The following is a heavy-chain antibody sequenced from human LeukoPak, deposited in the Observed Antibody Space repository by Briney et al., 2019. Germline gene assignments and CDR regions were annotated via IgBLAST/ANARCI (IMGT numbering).Heavy chain of an antibody. D-gene: IGHD2-15*01. CDR1: GFTFSSYS. Sequence: GGSLRLSCAASGFTFSSYSMNWVRQAPGKGPEWVSYISSSSSTIYYADSVKGRFTISRDNAKNSLYLQMNSLRDEDTAVYYCARGLVVVAATPVDYWGQGTLVTVSS. CDR2: ISSSSSTI. J-gene: IGHJ4*02. V-gene: IGHV3-48*02. CDR3: ARGLVVVAATPVDY.